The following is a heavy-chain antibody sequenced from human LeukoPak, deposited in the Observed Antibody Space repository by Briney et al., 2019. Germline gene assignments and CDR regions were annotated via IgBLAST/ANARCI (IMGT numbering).Heavy chain of an antibody. D-gene: IGHD3-22*01. CDR2: IGSKANNNPT. CDR3: TRHNYDRSGYGAFDI. Sequence: GRSLKLSCAASGFTFSSSDIHWVRQASGKGLEWVVLIGSKANNNPTADAAAVKGRFTSSRDDSKNTAYIQMNSLKTEETAVYYWTRHNYDRSGYGAFDIWGQGTMVTVSS. CDR1: GFTFSSSD. V-gene: IGHV3-73*01. J-gene: IGHJ3*02.